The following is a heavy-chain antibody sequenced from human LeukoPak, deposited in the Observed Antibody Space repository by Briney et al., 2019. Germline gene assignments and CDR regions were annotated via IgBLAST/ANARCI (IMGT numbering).Heavy chain of an antibody. V-gene: IGHV4-30-4*01. CDR3: ARVVERIFGVVNWFDP. CDR1: GGSIVSDDYY. D-gene: IGHD3-3*01. J-gene: IGHJ5*02. Sequence: SETLSLTCTVSGGSIVSDDYYWSWIRQPPGKGLEWIGCIYYSRSTYYNTSLKSRVTKSVDTSKNQFSLKMNSVTVADTAVYYRARVVERIFGVVNWFDPWGQGTPVTVSS. CDR2: IYYSRST.